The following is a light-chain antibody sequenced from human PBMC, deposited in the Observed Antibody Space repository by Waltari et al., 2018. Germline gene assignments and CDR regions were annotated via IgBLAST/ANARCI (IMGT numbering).Light chain of an antibody. CDR2: AAS. J-gene: IGKJ2*01. V-gene: IGKV1-39*01. CDR3: QQTYSSP. CDR1: QSISSH. Sequence: DIQLTQSPSSLSASLGDRVTIICRASQSISSHLNWYQQKPGKAPKLLIYAASNLQSGVPSRFSGRGYGTDFTLTISSLQPEDFATYYCQQTYSSPFGQGTKLDI.